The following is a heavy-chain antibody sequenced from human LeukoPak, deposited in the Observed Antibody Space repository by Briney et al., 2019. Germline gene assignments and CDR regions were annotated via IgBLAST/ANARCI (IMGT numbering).Heavy chain of an antibody. J-gene: IGHJ4*02. D-gene: IGHD3-22*01. CDR2: ISSSSYI. Sequence: SGGSLRLSCAASGFTFSSYSMNWVRQAPGKGLEWVSSISSSSYIYYADSVKGRFTISRDNAKNSLYLQMNSLRAEDTAVYYCARDIPYDSRGYPLFDYWGQGTLVTVSS. CDR3: ARDIPYDSRGYPLFDY. V-gene: IGHV3-21*01. CDR1: GFTFSSYS.